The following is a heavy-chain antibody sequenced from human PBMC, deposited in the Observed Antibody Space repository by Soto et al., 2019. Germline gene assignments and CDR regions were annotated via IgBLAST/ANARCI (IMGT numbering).Heavy chain of an antibody. CDR3: AIGNPDWFDP. V-gene: IGHV4-30-4*01. J-gene: IGHJ5*02. Sequence: CTFSGGSISSGDYYWSWIRQPPGKGLEWIGTIYRGGITYYNPSLKSRVTISIDTSKNHFSLRLSSVTATDTAVYFCAIGNPDWFDPWGQGTLVTVSS. CDR2: IYRGGIT. CDR1: GGSISSGDYY. D-gene: IGHD1-1*01.